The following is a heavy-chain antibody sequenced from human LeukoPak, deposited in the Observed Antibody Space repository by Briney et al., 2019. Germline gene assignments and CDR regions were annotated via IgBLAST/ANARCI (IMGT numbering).Heavy chain of an antibody. CDR3: ARAPYLTGGS. CDR1: DGPFTNYY. Sequence: SETLSLTCAVYDGPFTNYYWSWIRQPPGTGLEWIGEINHSGSTNYNPSLRSRVTISLDTSRNQFSLKLSSVTAADTAVYYCARAPYLTGGSWGQGTMVTVSS. J-gene: IGHJ3*01. D-gene: IGHD2-8*02. V-gene: IGHV4-34*01. CDR2: INHSGST.